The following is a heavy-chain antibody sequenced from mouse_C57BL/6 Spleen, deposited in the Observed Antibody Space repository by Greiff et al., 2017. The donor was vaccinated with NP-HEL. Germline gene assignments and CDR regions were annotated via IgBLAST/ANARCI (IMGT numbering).Heavy chain of an antibody. Sequence: VQLKESGAELVRPGASVKLSCTASGFNIKDDYMHWVKQRPEQGLEWIGWIDPENGDTEYASKFQGKATITADTSSNTAYLQLSSLTSEDTAVYYCTRSGGYFDVWGTGTTVTVSS. CDR1: GFNIKDDY. J-gene: IGHJ1*03. CDR2: IDPENGDT. CDR3: TRSGGYFDV. V-gene: IGHV14-4*01.